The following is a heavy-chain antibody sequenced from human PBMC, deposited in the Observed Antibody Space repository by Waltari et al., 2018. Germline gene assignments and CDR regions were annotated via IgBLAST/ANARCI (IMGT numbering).Heavy chain of an antibody. D-gene: IGHD2-15*01. CDR3: AGYKAAFDY. J-gene: IGHJ4*02. CDR2: INPSGGST. V-gene: IGHV1-46*01. CDR1: GYTFTGYY. Sequence: QVQLVQSGAEVKKPGASVKVSCKASGYTFTGYYMHWVRQAPGQGLEWMGRINPSGGSTSYAQKFQGRVTITADKSTSTAYMELSSLRSEDTAVYYCAGYKAAFDYWGQGTLVTVSS.